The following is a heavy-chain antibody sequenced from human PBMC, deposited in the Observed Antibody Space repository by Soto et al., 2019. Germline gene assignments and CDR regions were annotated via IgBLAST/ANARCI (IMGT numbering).Heavy chain of an antibody. Sequence: QVQLVESGGGVVQPGRSLRLSCAASGFRDGFPFSDYDMHWVRQAPGKGLEWVALISFDGSTKNYVDSVEGRFTISRDNSRDTLFLQMDSLRPEDTGVYYCAKNSFSGSKRILDSWGQGTLVTVSS. CDR3: AKNSFSGSKRILDS. V-gene: IGHV3-30*18. CDR1: GFRDGFPFSDYD. CDR2: ISFDGSTK. J-gene: IGHJ4*02. D-gene: IGHD1-26*01.